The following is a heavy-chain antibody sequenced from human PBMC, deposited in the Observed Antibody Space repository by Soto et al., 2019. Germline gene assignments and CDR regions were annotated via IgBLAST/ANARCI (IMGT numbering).Heavy chain of an antibody. CDR2: INHSGST. CDR3: AREQAYYDFWSGYYTQRYNWFDP. J-gene: IGHJ5*02. D-gene: IGHD3-3*01. CDR1: GGSFSGYY. V-gene: IGHV4-34*01. Sequence: SETLSLTCAVYGGSFSGYYWSWIRQPPGKGLEWIGEINHSGSTNYNPSLKSRVTISVDTSKNQFSLKLSSVTAADTAVYYCAREQAYYDFWSGYYTQRYNWFDPWGQGTLVTVSS.